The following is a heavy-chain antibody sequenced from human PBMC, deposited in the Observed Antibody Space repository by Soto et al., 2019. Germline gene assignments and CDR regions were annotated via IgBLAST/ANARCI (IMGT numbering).Heavy chain of an antibody. CDR1: GGTFSIYT. Sequence: SVKVSCTASGGTFSIYTISWVRQAPGQGLEWMGRIIPILGIANYAQKFQGRVTITADKSTSTAYMELSSLRSEDTAVYYCARVGGNVDYYYYYMDVWGKGTTVTVSS. CDR2: IIPILGIA. V-gene: IGHV1-69*02. CDR3: ARVGGNVDYYYYYMDV. D-gene: IGHD3-16*01. J-gene: IGHJ6*03.